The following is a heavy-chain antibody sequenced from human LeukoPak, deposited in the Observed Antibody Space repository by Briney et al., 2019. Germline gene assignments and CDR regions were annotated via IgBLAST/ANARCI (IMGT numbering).Heavy chain of an antibody. D-gene: IGHD6-6*01. Sequence: ASVKVSCXASGYTFTDYYMHWVRQAPGQGFEWMAWINPNTGGTNYAQNFQGRVTMTRDTSISTAYMELSGLRSDDTAVYYCASYPRYSSSPPFDYWGQGTLVTVSS. CDR3: ASYPRYSSSPPFDY. CDR1: GYTFTDYY. V-gene: IGHV1-2*02. J-gene: IGHJ4*02. CDR2: INPNTGGT.